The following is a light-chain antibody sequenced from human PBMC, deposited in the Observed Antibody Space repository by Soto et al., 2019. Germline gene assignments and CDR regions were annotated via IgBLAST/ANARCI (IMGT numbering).Light chain of an antibody. CDR2: GDN. CDR3: QSYDRSSLYV. V-gene: IGLV6-57*02. CDR1: SGSVASNY. J-gene: IGLJ1*01. Sequence: NFMLTQPHSVSESPGKTVTISCTGSSGSVASNYVHWYQRRPGSAPTIVIYGDNQRPSGVPDRFSGSIDSSSNSASFTISRLKTEDEADYFCQSYDRSSLYVFGTGTKLTVL.